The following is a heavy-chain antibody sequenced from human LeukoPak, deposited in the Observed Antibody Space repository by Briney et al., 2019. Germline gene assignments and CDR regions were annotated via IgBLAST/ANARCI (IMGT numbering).Heavy chain of an antibody. Sequence: PGGSLRLSCAASGFTFSSYAMHWVRQAPGKGLEYVSAISSNGSSTYYANSVKGRFTISRDNSKNTLYLQMGSLRAEDMAVYYCARAPRGVVMGGNAFDIWGQGTMVTVSS. CDR3: ARAPRGVVMGGNAFDI. CDR2: ISSNGSST. J-gene: IGHJ3*02. D-gene: IGHD4-23*01. V-gene: IGHV3-64*01. CDR1: GFTFSSYA.